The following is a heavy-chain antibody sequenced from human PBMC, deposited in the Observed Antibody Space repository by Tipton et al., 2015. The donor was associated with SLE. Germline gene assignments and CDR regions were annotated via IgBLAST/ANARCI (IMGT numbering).Heavy chain of an antibody. Sequence: QSGAEVKKPGESLTISCKGSGYSFSTYWIGWMRQTPGKGLEWVGIIYPGDSDTRYSPSFEGQVTISADESISTAYLQWTSLKASDTATYYCARRDYNILSWGPGNYFDYWGQGTLVTVSS. CDR1: GYSFSTYW. D-gene: IGHD3-9*01. CDR2: IYPGDSDT. CDR3: ARRDYNILSWGPGNYFDY. V-gene: IGHV5-51*03. J-gene: IGHJ4*02.